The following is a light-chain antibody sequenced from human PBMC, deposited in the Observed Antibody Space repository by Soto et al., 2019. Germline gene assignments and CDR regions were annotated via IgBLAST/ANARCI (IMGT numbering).Light chain of an antibody. V-gene: IGLV1-40*01. CDR3: QSYDSSLSGPRV. CDR2: GNS. J-gene: IGLJ2*01. CDR1: SSNIGAGYD. Sequence: QTVVTQPPSVSGAPGQRVTLSCTGSSSNIGAGYDVHWYQQLPGTAPKLLIYGNSNRPSGVPDRFSGSKSGTSASLAITGLQAEDEADYYCQSYDSSLSGPRVFGGGTQLTVL.